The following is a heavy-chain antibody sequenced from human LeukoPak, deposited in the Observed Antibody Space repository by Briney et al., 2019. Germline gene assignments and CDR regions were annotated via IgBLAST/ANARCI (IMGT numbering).Heavy chain of an antibody. CDR1: GFTFDDYA. V-gene: IGHV3-43D*04. CDR2: ITWDGFTT. CDR3: AKGVAEQQRGFDY. J-gene: IGHJ4*02. Sequence: GGSLRLSCAASGFTFDDYAMHWVRQAPGKGLEWVSLITWDGFTTYYADSVKGRFTISRDNSKNSLYLQMNSLRGDDTAFYYCAKGVAEQQRGFDYWGQGTLVTVSS. D-gene: IGHD6-13*01.